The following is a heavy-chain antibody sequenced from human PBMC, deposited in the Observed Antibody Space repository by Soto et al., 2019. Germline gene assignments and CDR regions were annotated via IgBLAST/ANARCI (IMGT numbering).Heavy chain of an antibody. J-gene: IGHJ4*02. CDR3: ARSRPRIAAAGKGGFDY. CDR2: INPNSGGT. D-gene: IGHD6-13*01. CDR1: GYTFTGYY. V-gene: IGHV1-2*04. Sequence: ASVKVSCKASGYTFTGYYMHWVRQAPGQGLEWMGWINPNSGGTNYAQKFQGWVTMTRDTSISTVYMELSSLRSEDTAVYYCARSRPRIAAAGKGGFDYWGQGTLVTVSS.